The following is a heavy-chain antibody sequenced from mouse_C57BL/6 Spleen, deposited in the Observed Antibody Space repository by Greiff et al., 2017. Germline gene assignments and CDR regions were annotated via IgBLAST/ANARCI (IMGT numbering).Heavy chain of an antibody. CDR1: GFTFSSYA. D-gene: IGHD2-4*01. Sequence: EVMLVESGGGLVKPGGSLKLSCAASGFTFSSYAMSWVRQTPEKRLEWVATISDGGSYTYYPDNVKGRFTISRDNAKNNLYLQMSHLKSEDTAMYYCARDHYDYDSSWFAYWGQGTLVTVSA. CDR3: ARDHYDYDSSWFAY. CDR2: ISDGGSYT. J-gene: IGHJ3*01. V-gene: IGHV5-4*01.